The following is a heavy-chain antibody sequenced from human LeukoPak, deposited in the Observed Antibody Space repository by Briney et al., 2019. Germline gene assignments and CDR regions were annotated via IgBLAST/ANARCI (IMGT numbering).Heavy chain of an antibody. J-gene: IGHJ5*02. Sequence: PSETLSLTCTVSGGSISSSSYYWGWIRQPPGKGLEWIGSIYYSGRTYYNPSLKSRVTISVDTSKNQSSLKLSSVTAADTAVYYCARQLGSRYGFHPRGQGTLVTVS. V-gene: IGHV4-39*01. CDR2: IYYSGRT. CDR3: ARQLGSRYGFHP. CDR1: GGSISSSSYY. D-gene: IGHD6-13*01.